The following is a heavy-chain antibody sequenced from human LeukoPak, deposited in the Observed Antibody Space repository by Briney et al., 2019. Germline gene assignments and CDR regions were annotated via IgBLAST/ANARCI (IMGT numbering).Heavy chain of an antibody. J-gene: IGHJ4*02. Sequence: GESLKISCRASGYSFTTYWIGWVRQMPGKGLEWMGIIYPADSTAHYSPSFQGQVTISVDKSINTAYLQWSSLKASDTAMYYCARLWRTGTTPWGFDYWGQGTLVTVSS. V-gene: IGHV5-51*01. CDR3: ARLWRTGTTPWGFDY. D-gene: IGHD1-1*01. CDR2: IYPADSTA. CDR1: GYSFTTYW.